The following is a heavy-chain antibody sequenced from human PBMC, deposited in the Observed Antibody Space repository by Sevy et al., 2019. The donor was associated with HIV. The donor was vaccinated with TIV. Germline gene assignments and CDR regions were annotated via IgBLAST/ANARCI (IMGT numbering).Heavy chain of an antibody. CDR2: IKSKTDGGTT. V-gene: IGHV3-15*07. CDR1: GFTFSNAW. Sequence: GGSLRLSCAASGFTFSNAWMNWVRQAPGKGLEWVGRIKSKTDGGTTDYAAPVKGRFTISRDDSKNTLYLHMHSLKTEDTAVYYCTRTYSGSFDAFDIWGQGTMVTVSS. D-gene: IGHD1-26*01. J-gene: IGHJ3*02. CDR3: TRTYSGSFDAFDI.